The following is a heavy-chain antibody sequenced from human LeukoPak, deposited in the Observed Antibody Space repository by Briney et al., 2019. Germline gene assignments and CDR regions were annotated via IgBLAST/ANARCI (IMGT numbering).Heavy chain of an antibody. J-gene: IGHJ3*02. CDR3: ARVRGSYARDAFDI. Sequence: PSETLSPTCAVYGGSFSGYYWSWIRQPPGKGLEWIGEINDSGSTNYNPSLKSRVTISVDTSKNQFSLKLSSVTAADTAVYYCARVRGSYARDAFDIWGQGTMVTVSS. D-gene: IGHD1-26*01. CDR2: INDSGST. V-gene: IGHV4-34*01. CDR1: GGSFSGYY.